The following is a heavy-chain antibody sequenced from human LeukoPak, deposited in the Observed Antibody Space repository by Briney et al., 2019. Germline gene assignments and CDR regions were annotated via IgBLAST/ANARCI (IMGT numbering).Heavy chain of an antibody. CDR2: IYTSGST. Sequence: SQTLSLTCTVSGGSISSGSYYGSWLRQPAGGGLEWIGRIYTSGSTNYNPSLKRRVTISVDTSKNQFSLKLSSVTAADTAVYYCARADYYYMDVWGKGTTVTVSS. V-gene: IGHV4-61*02. J-gene: IGHJ6*03. CDR3: ARADYYYMDV. CDR1: GGSISSGSYY.